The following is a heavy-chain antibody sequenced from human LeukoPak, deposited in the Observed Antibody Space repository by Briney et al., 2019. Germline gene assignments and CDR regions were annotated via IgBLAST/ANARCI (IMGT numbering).Heavy chain of an antibody. D-gene: IGHD5-24*01. CDR3: ARDVEMATTH. J-gene: IGHJ4*02. CDR2: ISSSSIYI. Sequence: GGSLRLSCAASGFTFSSNTMNWVRQAPGKGLEWVSSISSSSIYIYYADSVKGRFTISRDNAKNSLYLQMNSLRAEDTAVYYCARDVEMATTHWGQGTLVTVSS. V-gene: IGHV3-21*01. CDR1: GFTFSSNT.